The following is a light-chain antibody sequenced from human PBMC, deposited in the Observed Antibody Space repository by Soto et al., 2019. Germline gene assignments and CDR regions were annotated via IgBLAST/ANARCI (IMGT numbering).Light chain of an antibody. CDR3: QQYYMYSYT. CDR1: QSISTY. CDR2: HAS. V-gene: IGKV1-5*01. J-gene: IGKJ2*01. Sequence: DIQMTQPSTLSASVGDSVTLNCRASQSISTYLAWYQQKPGKAPKVLIYHASNLESGVPSRFSGGGSGTEFTLTISSLQPDDFATYYCQQYYMYSYTFGQGTKLDIK.